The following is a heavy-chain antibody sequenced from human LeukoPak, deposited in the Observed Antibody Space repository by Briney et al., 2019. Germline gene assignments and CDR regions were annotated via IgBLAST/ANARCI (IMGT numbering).Heavy chain of an antibody. CDR2: IKASDVNT. J-gene: IGHJ5*02. CDR3: AKGSGSGWYGWFDP. V-gene: IGHV3-23*01. Sequence: GGSLRLSCAASRFTFSAYAMYWVRQAPGKGLEWVSCIKASDVNTYYADSVKGRFTISRDNSKNTLYLQMSSLRAEDTAVYYCAKGSGSGWYGWFDPWGQGTLVTVSS. D-gene: IGHD6-19*01. CDR1: RFTFSAYA.